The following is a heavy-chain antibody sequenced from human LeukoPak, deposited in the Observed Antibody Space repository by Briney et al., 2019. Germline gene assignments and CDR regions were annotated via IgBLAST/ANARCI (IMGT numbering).Heavy chain of an antibody. D-gene: IGHD5-24*01. J-gene: IGHJ6*02. CDR3: ARDRERWLQSDYYYGMDV. CDR2: INNDGSDT. V-gene: IGHV3-74*01. CDR1: GFTFSSCW. Sequence: PGGSLRLSCTASGFTFSSCWMHWVRQAPGKGLVWVSYINNDGSDTSYADSVKGRFTISRDNAKNTLYLQMNSLRAEATAVYYCARDRERWLQSDYYYGMDVWGQGTTVTVSS.